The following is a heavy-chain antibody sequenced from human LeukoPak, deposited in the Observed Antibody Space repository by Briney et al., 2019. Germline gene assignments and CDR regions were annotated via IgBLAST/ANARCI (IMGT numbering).Heavy chain of an antibody. CDR3: ARGQVEMAPIMYYYYYMDV. CDR1: GGSFSGYY. V-gene: IGHV4-34*01. D-gene: IGHD5-24*01. CDR2: INHSGST. J-gene: IGHJ6*03. Sequence: PSETLSLTCAVYGGSFSGYYWSWIRQPPGKGLEWIGEINHSGSTNYNPSLKSRVTISVDTSKNQFSLKLSSVTAADTAVYYCARGQVEMAPIMYYYYYMDVWGKGTTVTVSS.